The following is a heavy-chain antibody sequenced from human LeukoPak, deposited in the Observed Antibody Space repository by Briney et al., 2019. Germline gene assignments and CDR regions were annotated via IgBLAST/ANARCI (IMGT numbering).Heavy chain of an antibody. CDR2: ISGSGGST. V-gene: IGHV3-23*01. Sequence: GGSLRLSCAASGFTFSSYAMSWVRQAPGKGLEWVSAISGSGGSTYYADSVKGRFTISRDNSKNTLYLQMNSLRAEDTAVYYCAKSDDFWSGSYPNWFDPWGQGTLVTVSS. J-gene: IGHJ5*02. D-gene: IGHD3-3*01. CDR3: AKSDDFWSGSYPNWFDP. CDR1: GFTFSSYA.